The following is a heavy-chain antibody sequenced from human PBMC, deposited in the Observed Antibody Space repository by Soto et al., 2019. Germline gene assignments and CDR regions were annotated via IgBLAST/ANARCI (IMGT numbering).Heavy chain of an antibody. CDR1: GYTFTSYG. CDR3: ARDHYYDSSGYDYVHWFDP. V-gene: IGHV1-18*04. J-gene: IGHJ5*02. Sequence: QVQLVQSGAEVKKHGASVKVSCKASGYTFTSYGISWVRQAPGQGLEWMGWISAYNGNTNYAQKLQGRVTLTTDTSASTAYMELRSLRSDDTSVYYCARDHYYDSSGYDYVHWFDPWGQGTLVTVSS. D-gene: IGHD3-22*01. CDR2: ISAYNGNT.